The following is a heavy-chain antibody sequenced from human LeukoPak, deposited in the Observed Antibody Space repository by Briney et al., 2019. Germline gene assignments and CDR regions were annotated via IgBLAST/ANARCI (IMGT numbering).Heavy chain of an antibody. J-gene: IGHJ6*02. CDR1: GFTFSGSA. CDR2: IRSKANTYAT. Sequence: GGSLRLSCAASGFTFSGSAMHWVRQASGKGLEWVGRIRSKANTYATAYAASVKGRLTISRDDSKNTAYLQMSGLKTEDTAVYYCTGGYGVGASNYYYNYGMDVWGQGTTVTVSS. D-gene: IGHD1-26*01. CDR3: TGGYGVGASNYYYNYGMDV. V-gene: IGHV3-73*01.